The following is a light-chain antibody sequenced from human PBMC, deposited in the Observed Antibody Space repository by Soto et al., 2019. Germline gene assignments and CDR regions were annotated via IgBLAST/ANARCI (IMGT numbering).Light chain of an antibody. CDR1: STDVGGYNY. Sequence: QSALTQPPSASGSPGQSVTISCTGTSTDVGGYNYVAWYQQHPGKAPKRMIYEVSKRPSGVPDRFSGSKSDNTASLTVSGLQAEDEADYYCSSYAGSTNFYFFGTGTKLTVL. V-gene: IGLV2-8*01. J-gene: IGLJ1*01. CDR2: EVS. CDR3: SSYAGSTNFYF.